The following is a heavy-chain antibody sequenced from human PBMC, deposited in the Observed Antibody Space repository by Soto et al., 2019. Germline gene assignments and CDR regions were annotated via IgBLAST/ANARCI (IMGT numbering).Heavy chain of an antibody. CDR3: AREMAAIRYFFDY. D-gene: IGHD5-12*01. J-gene: IGHJ4*01. CDR2: ISPNSGGT. V-gene: IGHV1-2*02. Sequence: ASVKVSCKASGYTFTGYYIHWVRQAPGQGLESMGWISPNSGGTSYAQKFQGRVTMTRDTSVSTAYMELAYLRSDDTAVYYCAREMAAIRYFFDYWGLGTLVTVSS. CDR1: GYTFTGYY.